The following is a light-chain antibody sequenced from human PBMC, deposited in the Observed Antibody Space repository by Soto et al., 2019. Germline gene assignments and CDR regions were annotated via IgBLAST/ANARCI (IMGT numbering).Light chain of an antibody. CDR3: QQYGSSPRT. V-gene: IGKV3D-20*01. CDR1: QSVRSSY. Sequence: EIVLTQSPATLSLSPGERATLSCGASQSVRSSYLAWYQQKPGLAPRLLIYDASSRATGIPDRFSGSGSGTDFTLTISRLEPEDFAVYYCQQYGSSPRTFGQGTKLEIK. CDR2: DAS. J-gene: IGKJ2*02.